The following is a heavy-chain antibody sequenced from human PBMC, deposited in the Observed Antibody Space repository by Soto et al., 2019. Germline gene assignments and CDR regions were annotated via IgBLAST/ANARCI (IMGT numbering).Heavy chain of an antibody. CDR3: ARDSTARLAWFDP. J-gene: IGHJ5*02. V-gene: IGHV1-18*04. CDR2: VSGYNGNA. CDR1: GYPFTTYD. Sequence: QIQLVQSGPELMKPGASVRVSCKASGYPFTTYDITWVRQAPGQGLEWMGWVSGYNGNAKYAQRLQGRVTMTRETSTSTAYMELRGLTSDDTAIYYCARDSTARLAWFDPWGQGSLVIVSS. D-gene: IGHD6-6*01.